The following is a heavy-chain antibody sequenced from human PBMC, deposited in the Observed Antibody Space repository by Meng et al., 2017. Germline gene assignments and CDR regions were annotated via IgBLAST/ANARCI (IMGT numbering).Heavy chain of an antibody. CDR2: INDDGSST. Sequence: DVRLVEPVGGLVQPGGSLSVSCAASGFTFSTYNMHWVRQAPGKGLVWVSRINDDGSSTTYTDSVRGRFTISRDNAKNTLYLQMNSLRAEDTAVYYCARDLNWVVWDYWGQGTLVTVSS. J-gene: IGHJ4*02. V-gene: IGHV3-74*01. CDR1: GFTFSTYN. D-gene: IGHD3/OR15-3a*01. CDR3: ARDLNWVVWDY.